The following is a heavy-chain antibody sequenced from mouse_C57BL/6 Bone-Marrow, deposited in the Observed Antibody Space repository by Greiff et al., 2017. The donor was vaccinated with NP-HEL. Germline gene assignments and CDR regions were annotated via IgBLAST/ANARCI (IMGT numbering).Heavy chain of an antibody. V-gene: IGHV14-4*01. CDR1: GFNIKDDY. CDR3: TTTVVPYYFDY. CDR2: IDPENGDT. D-gene: IGHD1-1*01. Sequence: EVQLQEFGAELVRPGASVKLSCTASGFNIKDDYMHWVKQRPEQGLEWIGWIDPENGDTEYASKFQGKATISADTSSNTAYLQLSSLTSEDTAVYYCTTTVVPYYFDYWGQGTTLTVSS. J-gene: IGHJ2*01.